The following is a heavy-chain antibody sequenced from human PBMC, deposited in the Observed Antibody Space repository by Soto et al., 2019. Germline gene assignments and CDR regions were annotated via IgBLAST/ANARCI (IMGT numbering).Heavy chain of an antibody. CDR3: ARDSPYRGDYLDWFDP. CDR1: GGTFSSYA. CDR2: IIPIFGTT. Sequence: QVQLVQSGAEVKKPGSSVKVSCKSSGGTFSSYAISWVRQAPGQGLEWVGGIIPIFGTTNYALRVQGRVTITADDSTTTAYMELSNLRSDDTAVYYCARDSPYRGDYLDWFDPWGQGTLVTVSS. D-gene: IGHD1-26*01. V-gene: IGHV1-69*01. J-gene: IGHJ5*02.